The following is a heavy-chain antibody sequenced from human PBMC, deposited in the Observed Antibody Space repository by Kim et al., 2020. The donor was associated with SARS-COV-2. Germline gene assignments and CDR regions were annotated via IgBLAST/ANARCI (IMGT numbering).Heavy chain of an antibody. Sequence: SETLSLTCAVYGGSFSGYYWSWIRQPPGKGLEWIGEINHSGSTNYNPSLKSRVTISVDTSKNQFSLKLSSVTAADTAVYYCARGRGWFGDWVYWGQGTLVTVSS. CDR1: GGSFSGYY. D-gene: IGHD3-10*01. CDR3: ARGRGWFGDWVY. J-gene: IGHJ4*02. V-gene: IGHV4-34*01. CDR2: INHSGST.